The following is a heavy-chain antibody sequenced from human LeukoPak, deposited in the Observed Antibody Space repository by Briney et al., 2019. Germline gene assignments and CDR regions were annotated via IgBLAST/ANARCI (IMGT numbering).Heavy chain of an antibody. D-gene: IGHD2-2*02. V-gene: IGHV3-21*01. Sequence: GGSLRLSCAASGFSFSSYSTNWVRQAPGKGLEWVSSISGSSSYVYYADSVKGRFTISRDNAKNSLYLQMNSLRAEDTAVYYCARADCSSISCYKVPYYWGQGTLVTVSS. CDR1: GFSFSSYS. J-gene: IGHJ4*02. CDR2: ISGSSSYV. CDR3: ARADCSSISCYKVPYY.